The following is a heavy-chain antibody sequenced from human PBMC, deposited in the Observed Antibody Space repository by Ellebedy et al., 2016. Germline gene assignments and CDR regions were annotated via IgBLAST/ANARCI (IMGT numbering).Heavy chain of an antibody. J-gene: IGHJ6*03. CDR3: ARVDTAMVTDYYYYMDV. Sequence: GESLKISCKASGYTFTSYAMNWVRQAPGQGLEWMGWINTNTGNPTYAQGFTGRFVFSLDTSVSTAYLQISSLKAEDTAVYYCARVDTAMVTDYYYYMDVWGKGTTVTVSS. CDR2: INTNTGNP. CDR1: GYTFTSYA. D-gene: IGHD5-18*01. V-gene: IGHV7-4-1*02.